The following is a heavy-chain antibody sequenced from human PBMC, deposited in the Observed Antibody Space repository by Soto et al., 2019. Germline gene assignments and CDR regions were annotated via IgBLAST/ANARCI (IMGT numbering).Heavy chain of an antibody. CDR2: ISNNGAHT. J-gene: IGHJ6*03. CDR3: ARRGYGSRWPNVYMDV. CDR1: GFTFSNYE. V-gene: IGHV3-64*01. D-gene: IGHD6-13*01. Sequence: GGSQILSCAASGFTFSNYERHWVRQAPGKGLEYVSGISNNGAHTDYAKSVKGRFTISRDNSENTLYLQMGSLRAEDMALYYCARRGYGSRWPNVYMDVWGKGTTVTVSS.